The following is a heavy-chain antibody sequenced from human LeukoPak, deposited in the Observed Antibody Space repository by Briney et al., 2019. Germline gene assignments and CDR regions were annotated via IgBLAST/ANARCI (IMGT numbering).Heavy chain of an antibody. Sequence: ASVKVSCKASGYTFTSYYMHWVRQAPGQGLEWMGIINPSGGSTSYAQKFQGRVTMTRDMSTSTVYMELSSLRSEDTALYYCARTGGSFYFYYYMDVWGKGTTVTVSS. CDR2: INPSGGST. V-gene: IGHV1-46*01. D-gene: IGHD1-26*01. CDR3: ARTGGSFYFYYYMDV. CDR1: GYTFTSYY. J-gene: IGHJ6*03.